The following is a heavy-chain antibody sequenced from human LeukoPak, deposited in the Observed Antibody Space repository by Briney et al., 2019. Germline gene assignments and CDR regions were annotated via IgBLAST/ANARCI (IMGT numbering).Heavy chain of an antibody. CDR1: GFTFSSYA. Sequence: PGGSLRLSCAASGFTFSSYAMSWVRQAPGKGLEWVSAISGSGGSTYYADSVKGRFTISRDNSKNTLYLQMNSLRAEDTAVYYCAKLNSLYYYDSSGYVPAWYYFDYWGQGTLVTVSS. CDR3: AKLNSLYYYDSSGYVPAWYYFDY. CDR2: ISGSGGST. D-gene: IGHD3-22*01. V-gene: IGHV3-23*01. J-gene: IGHJ4*02.